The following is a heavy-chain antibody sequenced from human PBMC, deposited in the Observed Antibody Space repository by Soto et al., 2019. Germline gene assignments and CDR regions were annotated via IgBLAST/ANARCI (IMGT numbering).Heavy chain of an antibody. CDR2: IRDSGHST. Sequence: EVPLLESGGGLVQPGGSLRLSCAASGFTFSTYSMTWVRQAPGKGLEWVSTIRDSGHSTHYADSVRGRFAISRDNSKNTLFLQMNSLRAEDTAVYYCARVKAQILSSGWYGGDDIWGQGTMVTVSS. V-gene: IGHV3-23*01. CDR3: ARVKAQILSSGWYGGDDI. D-gene: IGHD6-19*01. CDR1: GFTFSTYS. J-gene: IGHJ3*02.